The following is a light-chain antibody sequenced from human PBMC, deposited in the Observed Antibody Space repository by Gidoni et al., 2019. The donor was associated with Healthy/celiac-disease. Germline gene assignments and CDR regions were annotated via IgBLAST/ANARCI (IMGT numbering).Light chain of an antibody. V-gene: IGKV3-11*01. CDR2: DAS. CDR3: QQRSNWPPIT. J-gene: IGKJ5*01. Sequence: SQSVSSYLAWYQQKPGQAPRLLIYDASNRATGIPARFSGSGSGTDFTLTISSLEPEDFAVYYCQQRSNWPPITFGQGTRLEIK. CDR1: QSVSSY.